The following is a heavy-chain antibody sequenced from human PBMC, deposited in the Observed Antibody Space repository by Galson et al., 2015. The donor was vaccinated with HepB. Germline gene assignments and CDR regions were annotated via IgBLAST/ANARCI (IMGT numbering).Heavy chain of an antibody. Sequence: SLRLSCAASGFTFSSYSMNWVRQAPGKGLEWLSYTNTISTNIYYADSVRGRFTISRDNAKNSLYLQMNSLRAEDTAVYYCARGLLRLIYYWGQGTLVTVSS. CDR3: ARGLLRLIYY. CDR1: GFTFSSYS. CDR2: TNTISTNI. J-gene: IGHJ4*02. V-gene: IGHV3-48*01. D-gene: IGHD1-26*01.